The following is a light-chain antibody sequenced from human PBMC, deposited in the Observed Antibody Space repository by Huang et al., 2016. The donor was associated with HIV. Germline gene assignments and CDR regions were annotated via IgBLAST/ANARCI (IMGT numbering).Light chain of an antibody. J-gene: IGKJ1*01. CDR1: QSVLSPSNNRNH. V-gene: IGKV4-1*01. CDR3: QQYYSIPG. Sequence: DIVMTQSPDSLAVSLGERATITCVSSQSVLSPSNNRNHVAWYQQKPRQPPTLLIYWASTIEYGVPDRFRGSGSATDFTLTIDNLQAEDVALYFCQQYYSIPGFGQGTYVEV. CDR2: WAS.